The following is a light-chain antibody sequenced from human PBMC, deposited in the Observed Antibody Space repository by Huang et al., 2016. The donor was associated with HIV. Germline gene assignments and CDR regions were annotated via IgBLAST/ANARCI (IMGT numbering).Light chain of an antibody. Sequence: DIVLTQSPATLSLYPGERAILSCRASQIVSSYLHWYQQKPCQAPRLLIYDTSYRATGITARFSGSVSGTDFTLTISSLESEDFALYYCQQRSNWPLTFGGGTKIEIK. J-gene: IGKJ4*01. CDR2: DTS. CDR1: QIVSSY. CDR3: QQRSNWPLT. V-gene: IGKV3-11*01.